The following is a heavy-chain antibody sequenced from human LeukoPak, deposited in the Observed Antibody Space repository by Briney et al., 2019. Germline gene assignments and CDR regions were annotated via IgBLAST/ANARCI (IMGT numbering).Heavy chain of an antibody. V-gene: IGHV3-30*18. J-gene: IGHJ4*02. Sequence: PGRSLRLSCAASGFTFSSYGMHWVRQAPGKGLEWVAVISYDGSNKYYADSVKGRFTISRDNSKNTLYLQMNSLRAEDTAVYYCAKTAEIDYWGQGTLVTVSS. D-gene: IGHD1-14*01. CDR3: AKTAEIDY. CDR2: ISYDGSNK. CDR1: GFTFSSYG.